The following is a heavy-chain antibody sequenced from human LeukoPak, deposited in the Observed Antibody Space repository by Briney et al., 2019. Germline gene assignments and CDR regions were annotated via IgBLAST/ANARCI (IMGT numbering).Heavy chain of an antibody. V-gene: IGHV1-18*01. D-gene: IGHD2-2*01. CDR2: ISAYTRNT. CDR3: ARDSGYQSDAFDF. CDR1: GYSFTKYG. Sequence: ASVKDSCKASGYSFTKYGISWVRQAPGQGLEWMGWISAYTRNTDHAQKFQGRVTMTTDTSATTAYMEVRSLRSDDTAVYYCARDSGYQSDAFDFWGQGTMVIVSS. J-gene: IGHJ3*01.